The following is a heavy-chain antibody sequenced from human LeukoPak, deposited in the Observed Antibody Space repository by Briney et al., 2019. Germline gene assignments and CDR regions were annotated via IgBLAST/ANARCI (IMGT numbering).Heavy chain of an antibody. V-gene: IGHV1-8*01. CDR3: ARGTGGSKALWDAFDI. CDR2: MNPNSGNT. Sequence: ASVKVSCKVSGHTLTEISMHWVRQATGQGLEWMGWMNPNSGNTGCAQKFQGRVTMTRNTSISTAYMELSSLRSEDTAVYYCARGTGGSKALWDAFDIWGQGTMVTVSS. J-gene: IGHJ3*02. D-gene: IGHD6-6*01. CDR1: GHTLTEIS.